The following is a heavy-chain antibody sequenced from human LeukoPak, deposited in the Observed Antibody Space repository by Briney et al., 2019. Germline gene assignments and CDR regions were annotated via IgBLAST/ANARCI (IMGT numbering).Heavy chain of an antibody. CDR1: GFTFSSYA. CDR2: IYSGGST. CDR3: AREITMVRGVPMYYFDY. V-gene: IGHV3-66*02. D-gene: IGHD3-10*01. J-gene: IGHJ4*02. Sequence: PGGSLRLSCAASGFTFSSYAMSWVRQAPGKGLEWVSVIYSGGSTHYTDSVRGRFTISRDNSKNTLYLQMNSLRVDDTAMYYCAREITMVRGVPMYYFDYWGQGTLVTVSS.